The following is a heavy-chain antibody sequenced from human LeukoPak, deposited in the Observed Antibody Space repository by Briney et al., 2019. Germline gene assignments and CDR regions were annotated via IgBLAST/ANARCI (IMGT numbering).Heavy chain of an antibody. J-gene: IGHJ4*02. V-gene: IGHV4-30-2*01. CDR3: ARAQYYYGSGSYFDY. CDR1: GGSISSGGYS. D-gene: IGHD3-10*01. Sequence: PSETLSPTCAVSGGSISSGGYSWSWIRQPPGKGLEWIGYIYHSGSTYYNPSLKSRVTISVDRSKNQFSLKLSSVTAADTAVYYCARAQYYYGSGSYFDYWGQGTLVTVSS. CDR2: IYHSGST.